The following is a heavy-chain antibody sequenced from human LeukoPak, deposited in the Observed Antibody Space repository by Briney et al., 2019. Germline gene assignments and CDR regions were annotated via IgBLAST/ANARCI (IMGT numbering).Heavy chain of an antibody. CDR2: ISGSGGST. J-gene: IGHJ6*03. Sequence: GGSLRLSCAASGFTFSSYAMSWVRQAPGKGLEWVSAISGSGGSTYYADSVKGRFTISRDNSKNTLYLQMNSLRAEDTAVYYCAKGPEDIVATADYYYYYMDVWGKGTTVTVSS. CDR3: AKGPEDIVATADYYYYYMDV. D-gene: IGHD5-12*01. V-gene: IGHV3-23*01. CDR1: GFTFSSYA.